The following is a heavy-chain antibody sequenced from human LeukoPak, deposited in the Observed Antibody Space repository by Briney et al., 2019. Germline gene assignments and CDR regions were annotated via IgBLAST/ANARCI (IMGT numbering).Heavy chain of an antibody. Sequence: GGSLRLSCAASGFTVSSNYMSWVRQAPGKGLEWVSVTYSGGSTYYADSVKGRFTISRDNSKNTLYLQMNSLRAEDTAVYYCARVQQQLVRSYYYYYYMDVWGKGTTVTVSS. D-gene: IGHD6-13*01. CDR1: GFTVSSNY. CDR2: TYSGGST. CDR3: ARVQQQLVRSYYYYYYMDV. J-gene: IGHJ6*03. V-gene: IGHV3-66*02.